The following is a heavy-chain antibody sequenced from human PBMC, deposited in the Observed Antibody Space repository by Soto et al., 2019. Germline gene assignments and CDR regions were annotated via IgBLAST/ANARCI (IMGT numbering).Heavy chain of an antibody. CDR1: GYSFTSYW. D-gene: IGHD6-13*01. J-gene: IGHJ6*02. CDR2: IYPGDSDT. Sequence: GESLKISCKGSGYSFTSYWIGWVRQMPGKGLEWMGIIYPGDSDTRYSPSFQGQVTISADKSISTAYLQWSSLKASDTAMYYCARHDSSIAAAAVRWDYYYGMDVWGQGTTVTVSS. CDR3: ARHDSSIAAAAVRWDYYYGMDV. V-gene: IGHV5-51*01.